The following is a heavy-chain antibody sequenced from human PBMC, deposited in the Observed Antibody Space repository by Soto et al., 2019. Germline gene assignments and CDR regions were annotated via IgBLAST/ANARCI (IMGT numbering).Heavy chain of an antibody. Sequence: SETLSLTCTVSGGSISGYYWTWIRQPPGKGLEWVGSLFYGRTTDYNPSLKSRLTMSLDTSKNHFSLKLRSVTAADTAVYYCARHRGPAPVYWGQGTLVTVSS. V-gene: IGHV4-39*01. CDR2: LFYGRTT. J-gene: IGHJ4*02. CDR1: GGSISGYY. CDR3: ARHRGPAPVY. D-gene: IGHD3-10*01.